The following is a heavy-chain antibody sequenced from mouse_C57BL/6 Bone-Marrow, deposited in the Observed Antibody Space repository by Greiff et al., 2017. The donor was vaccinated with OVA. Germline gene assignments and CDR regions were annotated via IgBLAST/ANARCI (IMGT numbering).Heavy chain of an antibody. J-gene: IGHJ2*01. CDR1: GYTFTSYW. V-gene: IGHV1-50*01. CDR2: IDPSDRYT. Sequence: QVQLQQPGAELVKPGASVKLSCKASGYTFTSYWMQWVKQRPGQGLEWIGEIDPSDRYTNYNQKFKGKATLTVDTSSSTAYMQLSSLTSEDSAVYYCAREGITTVVGDYWGQGTTLTVSS. D-gene: IGHD1-1*01. CDR3: AREGITTVVGDY.